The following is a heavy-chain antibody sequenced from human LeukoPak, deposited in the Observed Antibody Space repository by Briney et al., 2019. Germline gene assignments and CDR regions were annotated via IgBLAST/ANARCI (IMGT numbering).Heavy chain of an antibody. V-gene: IGHV5-51*01. Sequence: GESLKISCKGSGYRFTSYWIAWMRHMPGKGLEWMGIIYPGDSDTTYSPSFQGQVTISVDMSISTAYLQWSSLKASDTAMYYCATRGYYGFYFDYWSQGTLVTVSS. CDR1: GYRFTSYW. CDR2: IYPGDSDT. D-gene: IGHD3-10*01. J-gene: IGHJ4*02. CDR3: ATRGYYGFYFDY.